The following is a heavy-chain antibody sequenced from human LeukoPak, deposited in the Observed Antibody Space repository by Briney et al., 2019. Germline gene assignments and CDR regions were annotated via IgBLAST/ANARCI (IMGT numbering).Heavy chain of an antibody. CDR1: GGSFSGYY. CDR2: INHSGST. V-gene: IGHV4-34*01. Sequence: SETLSLTCAVYGGSFSGYYWSWIRQPPGKGLEWIGEINHSGSTNYNPSLKSRVTISVDTSKNQFSLKLSSVTAADTAVYYCGRGRSYYNAFDIWGQGTMVTVSS. J-gene: IGHJ3*02. CDR3: GRGRSYYNAFDI. D-gene: IGHD1-26*01.